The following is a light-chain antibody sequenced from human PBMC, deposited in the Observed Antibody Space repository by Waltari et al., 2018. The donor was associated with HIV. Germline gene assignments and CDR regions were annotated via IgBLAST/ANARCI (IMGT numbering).Light chain of an antibody. J-gene: IGLJ3*02. CDR3: AAWDDSLKGPV. V-gene: IGLV1-44*01. CDR2: SNN. Sequence: QSVLTQPPSASGTPGQRVTISCSGSSSNIGSNTVNWYQQIPGTAPKLLIYSNNQRPSGVPDRFSGSKSGTAASRAISGLQSEDEADYYCAAWDDSLKGPVFGGGTKLTVL. CDR1: SSNIGSNT.